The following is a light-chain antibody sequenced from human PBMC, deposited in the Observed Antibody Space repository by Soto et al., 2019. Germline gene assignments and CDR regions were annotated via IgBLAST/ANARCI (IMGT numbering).Light chain of an antibody. CDR1: SSDVGGYNY. CDR3: SSYAGRNNFGV. Sequence: QSALTQPPSASGSRGQSVTISCTGTSSDVGGYNYVSWYQQHPGKAPKLMIYEVNKRPSGVPDRFSGSKSGNTASLTVSGLQAEDEADYYFSSYAGRNNFGVFGGGTKLTVL. J-gene: IGLJ2*01. V-gene: IGLV2-8*01. CDR2: EVN.